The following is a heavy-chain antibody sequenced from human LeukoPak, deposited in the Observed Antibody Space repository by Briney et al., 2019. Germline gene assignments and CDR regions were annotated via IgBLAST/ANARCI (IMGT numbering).Heavy chain of an antibody. D-gene: IGHD2-21*01. V-gene: IGHV1-18*01. CDR3: ARDSYTRYWGAHDAFDI. CDR2: TSAYNGNT. Sequence: ASVKVSCKASGYTFTSYGISWVRQAPGQGLEWMGLTSAYNGNTNYAQKLQGRVTMTTDTSTSTAYMELRSLRSDDTAVYYCARDSYTRYWGAHDAFDIWGQGTMVTVSS. J-gene: IGHJ3*02. CDR1: GYTFTSYG.